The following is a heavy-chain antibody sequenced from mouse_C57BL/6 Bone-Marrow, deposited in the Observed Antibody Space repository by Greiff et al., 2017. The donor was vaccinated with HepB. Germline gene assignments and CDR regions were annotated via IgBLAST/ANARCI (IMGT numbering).Heavy chain of an antibody. Sequence: QVQLQQPGAELVKPGASVTMSCRASGYTFTNNWITWVRQRPGQGLEWIGDVFPGSGGSNNNEKFTRRATLTVDTSTSTAFMQLSSLTSEDSAVYYCARDYGSSGGALDYWGQGTSVTVSS. D-gene: IGHD1-1*01. J-gene: IGHJ4*01. V-gene: IGHV1-55*01. CDR3: ARDYGSSGGALDY. CDR1: GYTFTNNW. CDR2: VFPGSGGS.